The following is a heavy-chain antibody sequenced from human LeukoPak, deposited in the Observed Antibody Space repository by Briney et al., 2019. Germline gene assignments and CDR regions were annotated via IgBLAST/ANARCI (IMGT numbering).Heavy chain of an antibody. J-gene: IGHJ3*02. Sequence: SDTLSLTCTVSGASITSYYWSWIRQPPGRGLEWLGYIYYSGSTDYNPSLKSPVTISVDTSKSQFSLKMSSVTAADTAVYYCARAPSGFGAFDIWGQGTMVTVSS. CDR2: IYYSGST. CDR3: ARAPSGFGAFDI. D-gene: IGHD3-22*01. CDR1: GASITSYY. V-gene: IGHV4-59*07.